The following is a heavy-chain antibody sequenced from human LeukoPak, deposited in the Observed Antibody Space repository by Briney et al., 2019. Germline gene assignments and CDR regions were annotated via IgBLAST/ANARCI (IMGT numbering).Heavy chain of an antibody. CDR1: GGSISSSSYY. V-gene: IGHV4-39*01. Sequence: SETLSLTCTVSGGSISSSSYYWGWIRQPPGKGLEWIGGIYYSGSTYYNPSLKSRVTISVDTSKNQFSLKLSSVTAADTAVYYCARTKFSYYFDYWGQGTLVTVSS. D-gene: IGHD3-3*01. CDR3: ARTKFSYYFDY. CDR2: IYYSGST. J-gene: IGHJ4*02.